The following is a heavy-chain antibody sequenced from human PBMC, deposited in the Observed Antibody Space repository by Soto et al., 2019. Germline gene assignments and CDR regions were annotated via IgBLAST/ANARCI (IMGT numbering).Heavy chain of an antibody. CDR3: AICTGIQLWVFNY. CDR2: VTGSGGST. J-gene: IGHJ4*02. D-gene: IGHD5-18*01. V-gene: IGHV3-23*01. CDR1: GFRFSSYA. Sequence: GGSLRLSCAASGFRFSSYAMSWVRQAPGKGFEWVSTVTGSGGSTFYADSVKGRLSISRDNSKNTLYLQMNSLRAEDTAVYYCAICTGIQLWVFNYWGQGTPVTVSS.